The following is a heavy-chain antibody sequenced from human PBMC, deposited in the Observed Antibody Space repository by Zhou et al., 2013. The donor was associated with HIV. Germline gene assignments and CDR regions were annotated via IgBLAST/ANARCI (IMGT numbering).Heavy chain of an antibody. J-gene: IGHJ5*02. D-gene: IGHD3-10*01. CDR3: ARAPELPPWFGELYSGGSRFDP. V-gene: IGHV1-2*02. CDR2: INPNSGGT. CDR1: GYTFTGYY. Sequence: QVQLVQSGAEVKKPGASVKVSCKASGYTFTGYYMHWVRQAPGQGLEWMGWINPNSGGTNYAQKFQGRVTMTRDTSISTAYMELSRLRSDDTAVYYCARAPELPPWFGELYSGGSRFDPWGQGTLVTVSS.